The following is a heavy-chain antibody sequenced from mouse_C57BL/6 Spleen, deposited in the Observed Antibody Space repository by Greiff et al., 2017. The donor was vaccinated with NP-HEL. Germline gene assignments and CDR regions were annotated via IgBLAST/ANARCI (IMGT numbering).Heavy chain of an antibody. D-gene: IGHD2-5*01. CDR3: ASGAYYSNYFSMDD. V-gene: IGHV1-39*01. J-gene: IGHJ4*01. CDR1: GYSFTDYN. CDR2: INPNYGTT. Sequence: VQLQQPGPELVKPGASVKISCKASGYSFTDYNMNWVKQSTGKSLEWIGVINPNYGTTSYNQKFKGKATLTVDQSSSTAYMQLNSLTSEDSAVYYCASGAYYSNYFSMDDWGQGTSVTVAS.